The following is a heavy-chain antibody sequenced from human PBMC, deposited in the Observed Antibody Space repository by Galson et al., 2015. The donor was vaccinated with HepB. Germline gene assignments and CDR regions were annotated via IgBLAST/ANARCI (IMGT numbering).Heavy chain of an antibody. J-gene: IGHJ5*02. Sequence: SLRLSCAASGFTFRTSWMTWVRQGPGRGLEWVANINADGSDEFYVDSVKDRFTISRDNAKNSLYVQMNSLRAEDTGVYYCATDGGWFRLDPWGQGTLVTVSS. CDR2: INADGSDE. CDR3: ATDGGWFRLDP. D-gene: IGHD2-15*01. CDR1: GFTFRTSW. V-gene: IGHV3-7*01.